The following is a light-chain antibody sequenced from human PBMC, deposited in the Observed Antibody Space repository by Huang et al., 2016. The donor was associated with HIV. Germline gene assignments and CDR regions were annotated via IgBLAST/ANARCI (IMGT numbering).Light chain of an antibody. Sequence: EIVLTQSPATLSLSPGERATLSCRASQSVSSYLAWYQQKPGQAPRLLIYDASNRAPGIPARFSGSGSVTDFTLTISSLEPEDFAVYYFQQRSNWPTFGPGTKVDIK. CDR3: QQRSNWPT. CDR1: QSVSSY. CDR2: DAS. V-gene: IGKV3-11*01. J-gene: IGKJ3*01.